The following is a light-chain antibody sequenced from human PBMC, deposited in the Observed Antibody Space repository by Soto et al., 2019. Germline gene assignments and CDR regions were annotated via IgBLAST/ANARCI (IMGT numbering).Light chain of an antibody. CDR1: QSLLHSNGYNY. V-gene: IGKV2-28*01. Sequence: DIVMTQSPLSLPVTPGEPASISCRSSQSLLHSNGYNYLDWYLQKPGQSPQLLIYLGSNRASGVPDRFCGSGSGTDFTLKISRGEAEDVGVYYCMQALQTPRFTFGPGTKVDIK. CDR3: MQALQTPRFT. CDR2: LGS. J-gene: IGKJ3*01.